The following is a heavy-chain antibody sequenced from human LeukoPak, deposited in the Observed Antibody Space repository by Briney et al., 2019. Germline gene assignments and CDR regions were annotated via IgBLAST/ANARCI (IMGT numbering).Heavy chain of an antibody. V-gene: IGHV1-2*02. CDR2: IDPNSGGT. J-gene: IGHJ4*02. CDR1: GYTLTAYH. CDR3: ARMVNDYGDY. Sequence: ASVKVSCKAPGYTLTAYHIHWLRQAPGQGPEWMGWIDPNSGGTFYAQKFQGRVTITADKSTSTAYMELSSLRSEDTAVYYCARMVNDYGDYWGQGTLVTVSS. D-gene: IGHD2-8*01.